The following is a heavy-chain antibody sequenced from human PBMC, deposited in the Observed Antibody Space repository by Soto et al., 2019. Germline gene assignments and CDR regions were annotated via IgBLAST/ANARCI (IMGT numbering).Heavy chain of an antibody. Sequence: SVTLSLTCAVYGGSFSGYYLSWIRQPPGKGLEWIGEINHSGSTNYNPSLKSRVTISVDTSKNQFSLKLSSVTAADTAVYYCARPSAWHAYIDHWGQGTLVTVSS. D-gene: IGHD6-19*01. V-gene: IGHV4-34*01. CDR1: GGSFSGYY. CDR3: ARPSAWHAYIDH. CDR2: INHSGST. J-gene: IGHJ4*02.